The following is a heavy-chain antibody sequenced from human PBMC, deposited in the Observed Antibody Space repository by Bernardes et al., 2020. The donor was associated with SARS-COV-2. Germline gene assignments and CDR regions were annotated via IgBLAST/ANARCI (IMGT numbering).Heavy chain of an antibody. CDR2: ISYDGSNK. J-gene: IGHJ4*02. V-gene: IGHV3-30*18. CDR1: GFTFSSYG. CDR3: AKASSGNDYGDYPLDY. Sequence: GWSLRLSCAASGFTFSSYGMHWVRQAPGKGLEWVAVISYDGSNKYYADSVKGRFTISRDNSKNTLYLQMNSLRAEDTAVYYCAKASSGNDYGDYPLDYWGQGTLVTVSS. D-gene: IGHD4-17*01.